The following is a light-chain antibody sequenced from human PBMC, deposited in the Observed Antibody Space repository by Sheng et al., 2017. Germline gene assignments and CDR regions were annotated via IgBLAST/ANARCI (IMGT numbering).Light chain of an antibody. V-gene: IGKV4-1*01. J-gene: IGKJ4*01. CDR1: QSVLYSSNNKNC. CDR2: WAS. CDR3: QQYYSIPLT. Sequence: DIVMTQSPDSLAVSLGEGATINCKSSQSVLYSSNNKNCLAWYQQKPGQPPKLLIYWASTRESGVPDRFSGSGSGTDFTLTISSLQAEDVAVYYCQQYYSIPLTFGGGTKVDIK.